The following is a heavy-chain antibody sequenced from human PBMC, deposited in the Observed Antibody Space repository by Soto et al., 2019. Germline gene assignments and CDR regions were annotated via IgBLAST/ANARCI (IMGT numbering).Heavy chain of an antibody. CDR3: ARVGPPLDY. J-gene: IGHJ4*02. Sequence: GGSLRLSCAASGFTFSNYAMSWVRQAPGKGLEWVSAIGGGGVPTYHADSVKGRFTISRDNAKNSLYLQMNSLRAEDTAVYYCARVGPPLDYWGQGTLVTVSS. V-gene: IGHV3-23*01. CDR1: GFTFSNYA. CDR2: IGGGGVPT.